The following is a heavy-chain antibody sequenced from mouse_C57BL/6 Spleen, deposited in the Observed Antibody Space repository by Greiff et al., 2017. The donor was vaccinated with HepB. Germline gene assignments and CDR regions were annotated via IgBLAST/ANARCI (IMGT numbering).Heavy chain of an antibody. J-gene: IGHJ4*01. Sequence: EVQLVESGGGLVKPGGSLKLSCAASGFTFSSYAMSWVRQTPEKRLEWVATISDGGSYTYYPDNVKGRFTISRDNAKNNLYLQMSHLKSEDTAMYYCARERELGVYYAMDYWGQGTSVTVSS. D-gene: IGHD4-1*01. CDR3: ARERELGVYYAMDY. CDR1: GFTFSSYA. V-gene: IGHV5-4*01. CDR2: ISDGGSYT.